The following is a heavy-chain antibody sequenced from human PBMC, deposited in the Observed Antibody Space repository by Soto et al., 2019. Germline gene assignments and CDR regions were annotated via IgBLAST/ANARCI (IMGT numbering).Heavy chain of an antibody. D-gene: IGHD3-16*02. CDR3: ARTNPTKYHDYVWGDYRREGMDV. CDR2: ILPLSGTS. CDR1: GGTFSAYA. V-gene: IGHV1-69*06. Sequence: ASVKVSCKASGGTFSAYAISWVRQAPGQGLEWMGGILPLSGTSNYTQRFQGRVTITADKSTSTAYMELSSLRSDDTAVYYCARTNPTKYHDYVWGDYRREGMDVWGQGTTVTVS. J-gene: IGHJ6*02.